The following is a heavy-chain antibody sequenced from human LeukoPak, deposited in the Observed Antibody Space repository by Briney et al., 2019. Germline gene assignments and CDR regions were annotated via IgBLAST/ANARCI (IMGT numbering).Heavy chain of an antibody. Sequence: PSETLSLTCTVSGGSISSSSYYWGWIRQPPGKGLEWIGSIYYSGSTYYNPSLKSRVTISVDTSKNQFSLKLSSVTAADTAVYYCAATYYYDSSGYPVFDYWGQGTLVTVSS. CDR3: AATYYYDSSGYPVFDY. V-gene: IGHV4-39*01. CDR2: IYYSGST. J-gene: IGHJ4*02. D-gene: IGHD3-22*01. CDR1: GGSISSSSYY.